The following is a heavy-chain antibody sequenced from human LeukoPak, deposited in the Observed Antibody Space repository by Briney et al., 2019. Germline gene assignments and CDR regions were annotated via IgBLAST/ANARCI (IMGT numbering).Heavy chain of an antibody. CDR3: ARDGGWYNLDYYFDY. D-gene: IGHD6-19*01. V-gene: IGHV3-33*01. CDR2: IWYDGSNK. CDR1: GFTFSSYG. J-gene: IGHJ4*02. Sequence: GGSLRLSCAASGFTFSSYGMHWVRQAPGKGLEWVAVIWYDGSNKYYADSVKGRFTISRDNSKNTLYLQMNSLRAEDTAVYYCARDGGWYNLDYYFDYWGQGTLVTVSS.